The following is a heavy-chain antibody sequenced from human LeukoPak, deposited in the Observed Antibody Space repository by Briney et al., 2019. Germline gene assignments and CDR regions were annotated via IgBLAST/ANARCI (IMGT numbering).Heavy chain of an antibody. V-gene: IGHV3-21*01. CDR3: ARDEEEYCSGGSCSSFRY. J-gene: IGHJ4*02. CDR1: GFTFSGYW. CDR2: ISGSSSYK. D-gene: IGHD2-15*01. Sequence: PGGSLRPSCAASGFTFSGYWMHWVRQAPGKGLEWVSSISGSSSYKYHADSVKGRFTISRDNAKRSLYLQMNSLRAEDTALYYCARDEEEYCSGGSCSSFRYWGQGTLVTISS.